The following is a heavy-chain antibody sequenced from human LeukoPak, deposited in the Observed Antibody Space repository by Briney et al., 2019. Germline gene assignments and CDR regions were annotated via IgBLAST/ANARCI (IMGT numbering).Heavy chain of an antibody. CDR2: INWNGGRK. Sequence: GGSLRLSCASSGFTFDDYGMSWVRQVPGKGLEWVSGINWNGGRKDYADSVKGRFIIARDNAKNSLYLEMNRLRAENTALYNCARCPSRSPGDYYYYYFDVWGKGTTVTVSS. CDR1: GFTFDDYG. J-gene: IGHJ6*03. CDR3: ARCPSRSPGDYYYYYFDV. D-gene: IGHD1-14*01. V-gene: IGHV3-20*01.